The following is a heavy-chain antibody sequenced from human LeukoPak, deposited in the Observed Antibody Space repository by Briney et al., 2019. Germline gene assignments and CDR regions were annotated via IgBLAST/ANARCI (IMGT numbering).Heavy chain of an antibody. J-gene: IGHJ3*02. CDR3: ARDGAVDILTGYGAFYI. Sequence: SETLSLTCTVSGGSISSYYWSWIRQPPGKGLEWIGNIFHSGSTNYNPFLRSRVTISVDTSKNQFSLKLNSVTAADTAIYYCARDGAVDILTGYGAFYIWGQGTMVIVS. CDR1: GGSISSYY. D-gene: IGHD3-9*01. V-gene: IGHV4-59*01. CDR2: IFHSGST.